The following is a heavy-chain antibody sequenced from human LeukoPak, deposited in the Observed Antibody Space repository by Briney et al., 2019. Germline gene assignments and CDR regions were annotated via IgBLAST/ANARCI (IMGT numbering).Heavy chain of an antibody. CDR2: ISNSGGSA. D-gene: IGHD3-16*02. V-gene: IGHV3-23*01. CDR3: AKGLRLGELSSGFGY. J-gene: IGHJ4*02. CDR1: GFTFSNYA. Sequence: PGGSLRLSCGASGFTFSNYAMNWVGQAPGKGLEWVSGISNSGGSAYYADSVKGRFTISRDNSRNTLYLQMNSLRAEDTAVYYCAKGLRLGELSSGFGYWGQGALVTVSS.